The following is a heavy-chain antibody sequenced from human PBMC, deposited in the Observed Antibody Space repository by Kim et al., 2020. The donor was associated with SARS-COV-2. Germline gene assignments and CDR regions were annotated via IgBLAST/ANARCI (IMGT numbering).Heavy chain of an antibody. CDR1: GFTFSSYA. CDR2: ISGSGGST. Sequence: GGSLRLSCAASGFTFSSYAMSWVRQAPGKGLEWVSAISGSGGSTYYADSVKGRFTISRDNSKNTLYLQMNSLRAEDTAVYYCANCGKKQSRGDYWGQGTLVTVSS. D-gene: IGHD2-21*01. V-gene: IGHV3-23*01. J-gene: IGHJ4*02. CDR3: ANCGKKQSRGDY.